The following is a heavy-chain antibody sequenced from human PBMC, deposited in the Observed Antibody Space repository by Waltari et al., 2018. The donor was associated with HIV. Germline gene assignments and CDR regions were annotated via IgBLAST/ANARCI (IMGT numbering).Heavy chain of an antibody. J-gene: IGHJ4*02. V-gene: IGHV3-33*01. CDR2: IWYDGSNK. CDR1: GFTFSSYG. D-gene: IGHD2-21*02. CDR3: ARDSPGGDYYFDY. Sequence: QVQLVESGGGVVQPGRSLRLSCAASGFTFSSYGMHWVRQAPGKGLEWVAVIWYDGSNKYYADSVKGRFTISRDNSKNTLYLQMNSLRAEDTAVYYCARDSPGGDYYFDYWGQGTLVTVSS.